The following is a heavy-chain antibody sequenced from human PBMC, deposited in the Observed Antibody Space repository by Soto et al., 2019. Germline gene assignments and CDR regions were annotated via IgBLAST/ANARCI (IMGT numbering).Heavy chain of an antibody. CDR3: GGGETRILRDWCAP. Sequence: SETLSLTCTVSGASISGFYWSWIRKSAGKGLEWIGRIYATGTTDYNPSLKSRVMMSVDTSKKQFSLKLRSVTAADTAVYYCGGGETRILRDWCAPWGGGFSATVPS. D-gene: IGHD3-16*01. CDR2: IYATGTT. V-gene: IGHV4-4*07. J-gene: IGHJ5*02. CDR1: GASISGFY.